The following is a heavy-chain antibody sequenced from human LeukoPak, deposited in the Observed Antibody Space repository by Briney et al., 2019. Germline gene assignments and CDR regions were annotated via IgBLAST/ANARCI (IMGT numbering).Heavy chain of an antibody. CDR3: ARGKSDYYDSSGYSY. D-gene: IGHD3-22*01. CDR1: GFTVSSNY. J-gene: IGHJ4*02. V-gene: IGHV3-53*01. CDR2: IYSGGST. Sequence: PGGSLRLSCAASGFTVSSNYMSWVRQAPGKGLEWVSVIYSGGSTYYADSVKGRFTISRDNSKNTLYLQMNSLRAEDTAVYYCARGKSDYYDSSGYSYWGQGTLVTVSS.